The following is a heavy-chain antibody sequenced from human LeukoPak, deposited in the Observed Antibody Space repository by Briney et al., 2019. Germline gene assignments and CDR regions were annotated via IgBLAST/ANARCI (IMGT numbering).Heavy chain of an antibody. J-gene: IGHJ4*02. CDR2: INHSGST. Sequence: SETLSLTCAVYGGSFSGYYWSWIRQPPGKGLEWIGEINHSGSTNYNPSLKSRVTISVDTSKNQFSLKLSSVTAADTAVYYCAGGLLGCRRGSCYPTDYWGQGTLVTVSS. CDR1: GGSFSGYY. V-gene: IGHV4-34*01. CDR3: AGGLLGCRRGSCYPTDY. D-gene: IGHD2-15*01.